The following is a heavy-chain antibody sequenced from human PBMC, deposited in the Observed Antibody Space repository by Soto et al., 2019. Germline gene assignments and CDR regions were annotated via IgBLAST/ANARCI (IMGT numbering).Heavy chain of an antibody. V-gene: IGHV1-18*01. CDR3: ARPFARRYYYYMDV. CDR2: ISPYNGNT. Sequence: QVQLEQSGDEVKKPGASVKVSCKASGYTFTTYGITWVRQAPGQGLEWMGWISPYNGNTSYTQKFQGRVTLTTDTSTSTAYMELTSLRSDDTAVYYCARPFARRYYYYMDVWGKGTTVTVSS. CDR1: GYTFTTYG. J-gene: IGHJ6*03.